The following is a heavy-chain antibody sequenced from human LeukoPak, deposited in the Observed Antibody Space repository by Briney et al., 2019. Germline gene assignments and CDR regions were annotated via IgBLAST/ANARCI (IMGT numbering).Heavy chain of an antibody. CDR2: ISFDGRSE. CDR3: ARDRGYDILTGYYKGFDY. J-gene: IGHJ4*02. V-gene: IGHV3-30*03. CDR1: GFNFKTYG. Sequence: GGSLRLSCAASGFNFKTYGMHWVRQAPGKGLEWEALISFDGRSEYYTDSVKGRFSISRDNSRNTLYLQMNSLRAEDTAVYYCARDRGYDILTGYYKGFDYWGQGTLVTVSS. D-gene: IGHD3-9*01.